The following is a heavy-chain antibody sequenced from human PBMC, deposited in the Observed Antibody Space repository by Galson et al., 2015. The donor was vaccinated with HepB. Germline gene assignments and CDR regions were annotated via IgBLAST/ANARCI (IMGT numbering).Heavy chain of an antibody. CDR2: INPIRGIA. V-gene: IGHV1-69*02. J-gene: IGHJ4*02. Sequence: SVKVSCKASGDTFTGYNMHWVRQAPGQGLEWMGRINPIRGIANYAQKFQGRVTITADKSTSTAYMELSSLRSEDTAVYYCARANYYDSSGYYSDYGGQGTLVTVSA. D-gene: IGHD3-22*01. CDR3: ARANYYDSSGYYSDY. CDR1: GDTFTGYN.